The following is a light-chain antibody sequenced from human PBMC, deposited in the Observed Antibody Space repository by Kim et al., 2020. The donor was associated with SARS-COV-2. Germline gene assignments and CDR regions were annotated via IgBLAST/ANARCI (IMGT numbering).Light chain of an antibody. V-gene: IGKV3-15*01. CDR1: QSVSSN. Sequence: SPGERATLSCRASQSVSSNLAWYQQKPGQAPRLLIYGASTSATGIPARFSGSGSGTEFTLTISSLQSEDFAVYYCQQYNNWPPGTFGQGTKVDIK. J-gene: IGKJ1*01. CDR3: QQYNNWPPGT. CDR2: GAS.